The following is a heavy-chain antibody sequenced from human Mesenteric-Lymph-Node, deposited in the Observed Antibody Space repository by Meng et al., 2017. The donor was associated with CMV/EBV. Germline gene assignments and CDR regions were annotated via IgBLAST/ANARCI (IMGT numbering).Heavy chain of an antibody. Sequence: LCCEASGFTFSSYTMNGVRQAPGKGLECVSCISSSSSYIYYADSVKGRFTISRDNAKNSLYLQMNSLRAEDTAVYYCARGSLSEFDYWGQGTLVTVSS. D-gene: IGHD3-3*01. J-gene: IGHJ4*02. CDR3: ARGSLSEFDY. CDR2: ISSSSSYI. CDR1: GFTFSSYT. V-gene: IGHV3-21*01.